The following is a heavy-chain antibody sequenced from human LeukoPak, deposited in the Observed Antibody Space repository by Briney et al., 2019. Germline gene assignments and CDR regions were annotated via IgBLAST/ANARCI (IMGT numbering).Heavy chain of an antibody. Sequence: SVRVSCKASGGSFSSYSINWVRQAPGQGLEWMGRIIPIFGATKYAQNFQGRVTITTDESTSTVYMELSSLRSEDTALYYCARASSDMYDFEIWGQGTMVTVSS. V-gene: IGHV1-69*05. D-gene: IGHD3-10*01. CDR1: GGSFSSYS. CDR2: IIPIFGAT. CDR3: ARASSDMYDFEI. J-gene: IGHJ3*02.